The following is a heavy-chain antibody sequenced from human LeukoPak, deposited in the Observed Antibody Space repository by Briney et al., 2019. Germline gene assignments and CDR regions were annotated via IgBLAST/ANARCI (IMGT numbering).Heavy chain of an antibody. CDR3: ARASNYYGMDV. CDR1: GGSISSYY. Sequence: PSETLSLTCTASGGSISSYYWSWIRQPPGKGLEWLGYIYYSGSTNYNPSLKSRVTISVDTSKNQFSQKLSSVTAADTAVYYCARASNYYGMDVWGQGTTVTVSS. V-gene: IGHV4-59*01. CDR2: IYYSGST. J-gene: IGHJ6*02.